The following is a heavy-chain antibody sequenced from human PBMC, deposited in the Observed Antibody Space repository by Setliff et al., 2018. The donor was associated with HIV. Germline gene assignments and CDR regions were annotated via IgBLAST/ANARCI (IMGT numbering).Heavy chain of an antibody. V-gene: IGHV4-61*09. Sequence: SETLSLTCTVSGGSIRSGSYYWTWIRQPAGKGLEWIGHISTSGSTNYNPSLKSRVTISVDSSKNQFSLRLSSVTAADTAVYYCARGWPNGDNIVGDYYYYYMDVWGKGTTVTVSS. CDR2: ISTSGST. J-gene: IGHJ6*03. CDR3: ARGWPNGDNIVGDYYYYYMDV. D-gene: IGHD1-26*01. CDR1: GGSIRSGSYY.